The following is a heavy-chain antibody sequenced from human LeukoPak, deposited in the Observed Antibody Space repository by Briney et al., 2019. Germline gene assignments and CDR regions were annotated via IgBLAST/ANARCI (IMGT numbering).Heavy chain of an antibody. CDR1: GYTFTSYY. V-gene: IGHV1-46*01. Sequence: ASVKVSCKASGYTFTSYYMHWVRQAPGQGLEWMGIINPSGGSTSYAQKFQGRVTMTRDTSTSTAYMELSSLRSEDTAVYYCARLSNYNMATDSVHNFDYWGQGTLVTVSS. CDR3: ARLSNYNMATDSVHNFDY. CDR2: INPSGGST. D-gene: IGHD1-7*01. J-gene: IGHJ4*02.